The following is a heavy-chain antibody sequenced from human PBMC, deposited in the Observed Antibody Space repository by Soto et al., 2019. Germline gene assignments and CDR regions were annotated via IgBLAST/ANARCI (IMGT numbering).Heavy chain of an antibody. CDR2: IGTAGDT. CDR1: GFTFSSYD. CDR3: ARGSSSSWSTLYYYFDY. Sequence: PGGSLRLSCAASGFTFSSYDMHWVRQATGKGLEWVSAIGTAGDTYYPGSVKGRFTISRENAKNSLYLQMNSLRAGDTAVYYCARGSSSSWSTLYYYFDYWGQGTLVTVSS. J-gene: IGHJ4*02. D-gene: IGHD6-13*01. V-gene: IGHV3-13*01.